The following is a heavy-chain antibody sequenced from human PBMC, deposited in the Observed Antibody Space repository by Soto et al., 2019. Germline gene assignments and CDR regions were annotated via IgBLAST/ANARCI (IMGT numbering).Heavy chain of an antibody. Sequence: QITLKESGPTLVKPTQTLTLTCTFSGFSLSSPAVGVNWIRQPPGKALDWLALIYWDDDKQYSPSLKNRLTITKDTSKNQVVLTMTNMDPVDTATYYCAHGSGWLSDHWGQGTLVTVSS. CDR2: IYWDDDK. V-gene: IGHV2-5*02. CDR3: AHGSGWLSDH. J-gene: IGHJ4*02. CDR1: GFSLSSPAVG. D-gene: IGHD6-19*01.